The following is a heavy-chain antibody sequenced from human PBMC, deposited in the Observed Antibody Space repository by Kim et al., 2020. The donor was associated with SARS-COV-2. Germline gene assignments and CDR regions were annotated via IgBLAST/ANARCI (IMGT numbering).Heavy chain of an antibody. V-gene: IGHV3-15*01. Sequence: GGSLRLSCAASGFTFSNAWMSWVRQAPGKGLEWVGRIKSKTDGGTTDYAAHVKGRVTISRDDSKNTLYLQMNSLKTEDTAVYYCTSYYDSLTGYYSGGDCSVQGTPVTVSS. CDR1: GFTFSNAW. J-gene: IGHJ4*02. CDR2: IKSKTDGGTT. CDR3: TSYYDSLTGYYSGGDC. D-gene: IGHD3-9*01.